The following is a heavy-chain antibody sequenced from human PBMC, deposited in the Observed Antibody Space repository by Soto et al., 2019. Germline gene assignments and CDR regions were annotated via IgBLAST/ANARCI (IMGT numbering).Heavy chain of an antibody. CDR1: GFTFSNSW. CDR3: ARGFGAFDI. D-gene: IGHD3-10*01. CDR2: INQDGSEK. Sequence: EVQLVESGGGLVQPGGSLRLSCAASGFTFSNSWMSWVRQAPGMGLEWVANINQDGSEKYYVGSVKGRFTISRDTANNSLYLQMNSLRAEDTAVYYCARGFGAFDIWGQGTMVTVSS. V-gene: IGHV3-7*01. J-gene: IGHJ3*02.